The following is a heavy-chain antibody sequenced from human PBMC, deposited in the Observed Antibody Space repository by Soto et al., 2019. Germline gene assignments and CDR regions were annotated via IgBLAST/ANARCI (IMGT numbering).Heavy chain of an antibody. CDR1: GFAFSTHA. V-gene: IGHV3-23*01. CDR3: AKDPPWTVRPLVMDV. J-gene: IGHJ6*02. D-gene: IGHD4-4*01. Sequence: PGGSLRLSCVASGFAFSTHAMSWVRQAPGKGLEWVSTFSGSGGNIYYAESVKGRLTISRDDSKNTLYLQMNSLRVEDTAVYYCAKDPPWTVRPLVMDVWGQRSTVIVSS. CDR2: FSGSGGNI.